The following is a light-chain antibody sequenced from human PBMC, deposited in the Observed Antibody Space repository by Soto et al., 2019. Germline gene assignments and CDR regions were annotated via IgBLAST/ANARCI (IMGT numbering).Light chain of an antibody. V-gene: IGKV3-20*01. J-gene: IGKJ2*01. CDR1: QSVSSNY. Sequence: EIVLTQSPGTLSLSPGERATLSCRARQSVSSNYLAGYQQKPGQTPRLLIYGASSRATGIPDRFSGSGSGTDFTLTISSLEPEDFAVYYCQQYGSSPYTFGQGTKLEI. CDR2: GAS. CDR3: QQYGSSPYT.